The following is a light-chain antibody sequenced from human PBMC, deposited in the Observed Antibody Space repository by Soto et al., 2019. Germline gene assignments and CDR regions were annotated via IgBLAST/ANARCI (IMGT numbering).Light chain of an antibody. CDR2: KES. Sequence: ASQTTSSWLAWYPQKPGKAPKLLIYKESTLKICIPSRFSGSGSGTEFTLTISSQQPDDFATYYCQHYNSYSEAFGQGTKVDIK. J-gene: IGKJ1*01. CDR3: QHYNSYSEA. V-gene: IGKV1-5*03. CDR1: QTTSSW.